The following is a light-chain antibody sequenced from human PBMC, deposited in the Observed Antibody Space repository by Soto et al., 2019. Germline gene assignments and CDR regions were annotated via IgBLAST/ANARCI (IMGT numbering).Light chain of an antibody. CDR3: ATWDDSLSSWV. J-gene: IGLJ3*02. V-gene: IGLV1-44*01. CDR2: TNN. Sequence: QSVLTQPPSASGTPGQRVTFSCSGSSSNIGNNAVNWYQQFPGTAPKLLIYTNNQRPSGVPDRFSGSKSGTSASLAIRGLQSEDEADYYCATWDDSLSSWVFGGGTQLTVL. CDR1: SSNIGNNA.